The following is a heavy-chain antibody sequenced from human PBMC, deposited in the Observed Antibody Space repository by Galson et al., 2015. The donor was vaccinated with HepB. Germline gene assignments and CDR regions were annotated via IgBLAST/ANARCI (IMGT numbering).Heavy chain of an antibody. D-gene: IGHD5-12*01. Sequence: SLRLSCAASGFTYDNYVMNWVRQAPGKGLEWVSSVGFSGGNTFYADSVKGRFTISRDNLNNTLSLQMNSLRAEDTAVYYCARSQSGFDSNTFDYWGQGTLVTVSS. J-gene: IGHJ4*02. CDR1: GFTYDNYV. CDR3: ARSQSGFDSNTFDY. CDR2: VGFSGGNT. V-gene: IGHV3-23*01.